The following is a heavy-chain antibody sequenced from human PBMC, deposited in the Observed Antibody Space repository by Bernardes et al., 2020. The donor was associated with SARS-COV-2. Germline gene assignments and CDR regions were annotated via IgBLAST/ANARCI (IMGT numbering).Heavy chain of an antibody. CDR2: ISPGDNYI. CDR3: AKGRVPAAPPYYFYTLDV. CDR1: GFTFGDSG. J-gene: IGHJ6*02. D-gene: IGHD2-2*01. V-gene: IGHV3-21*01. Sequence: GGSLRLSCAASGFTFGDSGMSWGRQAPGKGPERVSSISPGDNYIYYADPVKGRFTISRDNAKNSLFLQMNSLRTEDTAVYYCAKGRVPAAPPYYFYTLDVWGQGAMVTV.